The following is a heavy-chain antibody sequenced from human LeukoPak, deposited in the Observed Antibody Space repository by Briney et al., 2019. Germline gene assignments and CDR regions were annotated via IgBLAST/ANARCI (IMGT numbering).Heavy chain of an antibody. J-gene: IGHJ4*02. D-gene: IGHD2-8*01. CDR2: IYPGDSDT. CDR3: ARRGVYATSPFDS. Sequence: GESLKISCQGIGYTFSNYWIGWVRQMPGKGLEWMGIIYPGDSDTRYSPSFQGQVTISADKSISTAYLQWSSLKASDTAMYYCARRGVYATSPFDSWGLGTLVTVSS. CDR1: GYTFSNYW. V-gene: IGHV5-51*01.